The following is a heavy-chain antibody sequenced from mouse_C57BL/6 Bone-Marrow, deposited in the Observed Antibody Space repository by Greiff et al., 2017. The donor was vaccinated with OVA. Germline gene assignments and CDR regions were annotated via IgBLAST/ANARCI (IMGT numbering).Heavy chain of an antibody. CDR2: MSDGGSYT. D-gene: IGHD2-2*01. CDR3: AREGGYHPFYAMDY. J-gene: IGHJ4*01. V-gene: IGHV5-4*01. CDR1: GFTFSSYA. Sequence: EVQLVESGGGLVKPGGSLILSCAASGFTFSSYAMSWVRQTPEKRLEWVATMSDGGSYTYYPANVKGRFTISRDNAKNNLDLQMSHLKSEDTAMYYCAREGGYHPFYAMDYWGQGTSVTVSS.